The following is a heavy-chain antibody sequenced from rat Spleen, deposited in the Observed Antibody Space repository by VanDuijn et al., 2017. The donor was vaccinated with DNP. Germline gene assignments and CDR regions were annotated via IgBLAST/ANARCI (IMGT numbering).Heavy chain of an antibody. J-gene: IGHJ2*01. D-gene: IGHD1-9*01. CDR2: ISTSGSRT. CDR3: ARGPIHTRFAY. V-gene: IGHV5-7*01. Sequence: EVQLVESGGGLVQPGRSLKLSCAASGFTFSDYNMAWVRQAPKKGLEWVATISTSGSRTYYPDSVKGRFTISRDNAKSSLYLQMNSLKSEDTATYYCARGPIHTRFAYWGQGVMVTVSS. CDR1: GFTFSDYN.